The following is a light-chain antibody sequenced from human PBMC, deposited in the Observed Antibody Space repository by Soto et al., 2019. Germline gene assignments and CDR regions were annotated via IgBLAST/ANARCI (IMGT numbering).Light chain of an antibody. CDR2: KAS. CDR1: QTISSW. Sequence: DIQMTQSPSTLSGSVGDRVTITCRASQTISSWLAWYQQKPGKAHKLLIYKASTLKSGVPSRFSGSGSGTEFTLTISSLQPDDFATYYCQHYNSYSEAFGQGTKVEL. V-gene: IGKV1-5*03. CDR3: QHYNSYSEA. J-gene: IGKJ1*01.